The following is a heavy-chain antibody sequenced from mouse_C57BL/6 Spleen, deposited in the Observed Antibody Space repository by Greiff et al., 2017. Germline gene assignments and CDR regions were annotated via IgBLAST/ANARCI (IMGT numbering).Heavy chain of an antibody. CDR3: ARADDYEY. D-gene: IGHD2-4*01. CDR1: GYSFTGYY. V-gene: IGHV1-42*01. CDR2: INPSTGGT. J-gene: IGHJ2*01. Sequence: VQLQQSGPELVKPGASVKISCKASGYSFTGYYMNWVKQSPEKSLEWIGEINPSTGGTTYNQKFKAKATLTVDKSSSTAYMQLKSLTSEDSAVYNCARADDYEYWGQGTTLTVSS.